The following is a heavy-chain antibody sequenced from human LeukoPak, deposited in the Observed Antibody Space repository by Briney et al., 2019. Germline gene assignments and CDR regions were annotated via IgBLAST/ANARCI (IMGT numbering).Heavy chain of an antibody. CDR2: IYHSGST. D-gene: IGHD1-26*01. Sequence: SETLSLTCTVSGYSISSGYSWGWIRQPPGKGLEWIGSIYHSGSTYYNPSLKSRVTISVGTSKNQFSLKLNSVTAADTAVYYCARVNVGAPDYWGQGTLVTVSS. J-gene: IGHJ4*02. CDR1: GYSISSGYS. V-gene: IGHV4-38-2*02. CDR3: ARVNVGAPDY.